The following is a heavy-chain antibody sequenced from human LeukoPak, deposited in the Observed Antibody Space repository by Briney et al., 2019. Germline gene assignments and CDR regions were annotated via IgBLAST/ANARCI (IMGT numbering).Heavy chain of an antibody. Sequence: PSETLSLTCAVSGYSIRSGYYWGWLRQPPGKGLGWIGSIYHSGNTYYNPSLKSRVTISLGTSKNQFSLKLSSVTATDTAVYYCARLKDSSGYYPNYFDYWGQGTLVTVSS. J-gene: IGHJ4*02. V-gene: IGHV4-38-2*01. CDR2: IYHSGNT. CDR3: ARLKDSSGYYPNYFDY. CDR1: GYSIRSGYY. D-gene: IGHD3-22*01.